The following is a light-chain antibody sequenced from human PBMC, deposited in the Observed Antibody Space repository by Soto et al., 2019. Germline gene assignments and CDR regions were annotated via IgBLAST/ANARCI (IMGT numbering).Light chain of an antibody. Sequence: EIVLTQSPGTLSLSPGERATLSCRASQSVSSSYLAWYQQKPGQAPRLLIYGASSRATGIPDRFSGSGSGTDFTLTISRQEPEDFAVYYCQQYDNWPPTWTFGQGTKVDIK. J-gene: IGKJ1*01. CDR2: GAS. CDR3: QQYDNWPPTWT. V-gene: IGKV3-20*01. CDR1: QSVSSSY.